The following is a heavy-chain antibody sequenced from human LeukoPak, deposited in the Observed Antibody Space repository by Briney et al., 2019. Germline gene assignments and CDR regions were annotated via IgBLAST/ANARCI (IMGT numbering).Heavy chain of an antibody. CDR2: VGGSDNFI. V-gene: IGHV3-21*04. CDR1: GFTLSSYW. D-gene: IGHD6-19*01. J-gene: IGHJ4*02. Sequence: GGSLRLSCAASGFTLSSYWMSWVRQAPGKGLEWISNVGGSDNFISYSDSVKGRFTISRDYANNSLYLQMNSLRVDDTAVYYCARETVAGTFDYWGQGTLVTVSS. CDR3: ARETVAGTFDY.